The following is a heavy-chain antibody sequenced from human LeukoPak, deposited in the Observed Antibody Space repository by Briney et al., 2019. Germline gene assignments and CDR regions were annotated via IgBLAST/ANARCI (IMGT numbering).Heavy chain of an antibody. CDR1: GFTFSNYG. CDR2: ISSSGSTI. D-gene: IGHD3-10*02. CDR3: AELGITMIGGV. J-gene: IGHJ6*04. Sequence: GGSLRLSCAASGFTFSNYGMTWVRQAPGKGLEWVSYISSSGSTIYYADSVKGRFTISRDNAKNSLYLQMNSLRAEDTAVYYCAELGITMIGGVWGKGTTVTISS. V-gene: IGHV3-48*03.